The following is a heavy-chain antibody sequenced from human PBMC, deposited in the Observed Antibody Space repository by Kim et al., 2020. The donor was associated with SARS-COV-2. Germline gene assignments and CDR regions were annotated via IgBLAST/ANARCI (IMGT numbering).Heavy chain of an antibody. CDR3: ARNSGYYVHDY. D-gene: IGHD3-22*01. J-gene: IGHJ4*02. Sequence: TNYTPSLTSRVTISVDTSKNQCSLKLSSVTAADTAVYFCARNSGYYVHDYWGQGTLVTVSS. CDR2: T. V-gene: IGHV4-4*09.